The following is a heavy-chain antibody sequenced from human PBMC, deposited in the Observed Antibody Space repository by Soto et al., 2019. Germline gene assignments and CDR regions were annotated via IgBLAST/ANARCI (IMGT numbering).Heavy chain of an antibody. D-gene: IGHD2-21*01. CDR3: AREASKYSGMDV. J-gene: IGHJ6*02. CDR2: INPSGGST. CDR1: GYTFTNYY. V-gene: IGHV1-46*01. Sequence: SVKVYCKASGYTFTNYYMHWVRQAPGQGLEWMGVINPSGGSTTYAQKFQGRVTMTRDTSTSTVYMELSSLISEDTTEYYCAREASKYSGMDVWGQGTTVTVSS.